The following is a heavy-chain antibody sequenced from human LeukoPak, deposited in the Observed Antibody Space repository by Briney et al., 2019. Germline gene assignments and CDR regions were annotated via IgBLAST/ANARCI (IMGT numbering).Heavy chain of an antibody. CDR2: ISVYNGNT. Sequence: ASVKVSCKASGYTFTSYGISWGRQAPGQGLEWMGWISVYNGNTNYAQKLQGRVTVTTDTSTSTAYMELRSLRSDDTAVYYCAKTGDGSGTRGWFDPWGQGTLVAVSS. CDR1: GYTFTSYG. D-gene: IGHD3-10*01. V-gene: IGHV1-18*01. CDR3: AKTGDGSGTRGWFDP. J-gene: IGHJ5*02.